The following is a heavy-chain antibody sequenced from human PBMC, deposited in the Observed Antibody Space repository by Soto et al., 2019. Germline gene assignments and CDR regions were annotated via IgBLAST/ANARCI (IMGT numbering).Heavy chain of an antibody. CDR1: GGSVRSGNHF. V-gene: IGHV4-61*01. J-gene: IGHJ6*02. D-gene: IGHD3-10*01. CDR3: ARGGEPLGYYGLDV. Sequence: SETLSLTCSVSGGSVRSGNHFWNWIRQPPGRGLEWLGYMYYTGVTNYNPSLKSRVSMSVDTSKNQFSLKLTSLTAADTAVYYCARGGEPLGYYGLDVWGQGTTVTVSS. CDR2: MYYTGVT.